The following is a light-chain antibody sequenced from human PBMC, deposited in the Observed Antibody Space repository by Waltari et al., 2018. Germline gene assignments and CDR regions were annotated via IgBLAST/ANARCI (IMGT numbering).Light chain of an antibody. J-gene: IGKJ4*01. Sequence: EIVLTHSPGTLSLSPGERATLSCRASQSVSSNYLAWYQQKPGQAPRLLIYDASNRATGIADRFSGSGSGTDFTLTISRLEPEDFAVFYCQQYGNSPVTFGGGTKVEIK. CDR2: DAS. CDR3: QQYGNSPVT. V-gene: IGKV3-20*01. CDR1: QSVSSNY.